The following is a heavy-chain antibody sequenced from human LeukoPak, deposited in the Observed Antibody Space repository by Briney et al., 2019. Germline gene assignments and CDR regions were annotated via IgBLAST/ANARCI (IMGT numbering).Heavy chain of an antibody. CDR2: ISAYNGNT. V-gene: IGHV1-18*01. Sequence: ASVKVSCKASGYTLTSYGISWVRQAPGQGLEWMGWISAYNGNTNYAQKLQGRVTMTTDTSTSAAYMELRSLRSDDTAVYYCARGLYYYDSSGYYFDYWGQGTLVTVSS. CDR1: GYTLTSYG. CDR3: ARGLYYYDSSGYYFDY. J-gene: IGHJ4*02. D-gene: IGHD3-22*01.